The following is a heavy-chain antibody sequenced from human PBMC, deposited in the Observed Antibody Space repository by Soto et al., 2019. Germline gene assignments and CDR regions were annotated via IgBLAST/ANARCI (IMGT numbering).Heavy chain of an antibody. V-gene: IGHV3-11*01. CDR1: GFTFSDYY. D-gene: IGHD4-4*01. CDR3: ALAGYDSNYYAVTPLSAGHF. CDR2: ISSSGSII. Sequence: QVQLVVSGGGLVKPGESLRISCAASGFTFSDYYISWIRQAPGKGLEWVSYISSSGSIIYYADSVKGRFTISRDNAKNSLYLQMNSLRAEDTAVYYCALAGYDSNYYAVTPLSAGHFWGQGTLVTVSS. J-gene: IGHJ4*02.